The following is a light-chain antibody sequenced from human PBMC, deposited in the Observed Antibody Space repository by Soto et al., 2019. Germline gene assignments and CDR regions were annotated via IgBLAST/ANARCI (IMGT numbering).Light chain of an antibody. CDR1: QRISSVY. Sequence: DIVLMQSPGNLSLTPGEGATLFCRASQRISSVYLAWYQQKPGQAPRLLIYGASFRATGIPDRFSGSGSGTDFTLTISRLEPEDFAVYYCQQYGRSPPGFTFGPGTTVDMK. J-gene: IGKJ3*01. V-gene: IGKV3-20*01. CDR2: GAS. CDR3: QQYGRSPPGFT.